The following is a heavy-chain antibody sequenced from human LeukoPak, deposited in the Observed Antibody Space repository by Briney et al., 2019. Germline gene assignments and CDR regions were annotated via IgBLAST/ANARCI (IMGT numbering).Heavy chain of an antibody. V-gene: IGHV1-69*13. Sequence: SVRVSCKASGGTFSSYAISWVRQAPGQGLEWIGGIIPIFGTANYAQKFQGRVTITADESTSTAYMELSSLRSEDTAVYYCAGFPDYYDSSGYLPGAFDIWGQGTMVTVSS. CDR3: AGFPDYYDSSGYLPGAFDI. CDR1: GGTFSSYA. D-gene: IGHD3-22*01. J-gene: IGHJ3*02. CDR2: IIPIFGTA.